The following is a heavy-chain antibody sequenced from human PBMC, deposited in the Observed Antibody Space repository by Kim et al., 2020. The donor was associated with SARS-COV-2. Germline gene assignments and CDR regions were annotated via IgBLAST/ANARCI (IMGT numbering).Heavy chain of an antibody. CDR1: GGSFSGYY. CDR3: ARGRVYDGWSSSWFDP. CDR2: INHSGST. J-gene: IGHJ5*02. V-gene: IGHV4-34*01. Sequence: SETLSLTCAVYGGSFSGYYWSWIRQPPGKGLEWIGEINHSGSTNYNLSLKSRVTISVDTSKNQFSLKLTSVTAADTAVYYCARGRVYDGWSSSWFDPWG. D-gene: IGHD2-15*01.